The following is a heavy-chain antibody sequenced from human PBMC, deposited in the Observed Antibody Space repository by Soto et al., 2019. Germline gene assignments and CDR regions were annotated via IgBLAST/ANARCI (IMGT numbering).Heavy chain of an antibody. Sequence: WASVKVSCKASGGTFSSYAISWVRQAPGQGLEWMGGIIPIFGTANYAQKFQGRVTITADKSTSTAYMELSSLRSEDTAVYYCARVLWSSSSWYEDYYYGMDVWGQGTTVTVSS. CDR2: IIPIFGTA. D-gene: IGHD6-13*01. CDR3: ARVLWSSSSWYEDYYYGMDV. J-gene: IGHJ6*02. CDR1: GGTFSSYA. V-gene: IGHV1-69*06.